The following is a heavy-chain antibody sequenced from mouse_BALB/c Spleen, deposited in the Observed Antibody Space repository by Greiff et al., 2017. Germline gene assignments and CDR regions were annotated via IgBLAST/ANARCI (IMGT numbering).Heavy chain of an antibody. CDR3: ARGECGSCYWCFDV. V-gene: IGHV1-7*01. J-gene: IGHJ1*01. D-gene: IGHD1-1*01. CDR2: INPSTGYT. CDR1: GYTFTSYW. Sequence: VQLVESGAELVKPGASVKMSCKASGYTFTSYWMHWVKQRPGQGLEWIGYINPSTGYTEYTQKFKDKATLAADNSSSTAYMQRSSLTSEDSAVYYCARGECGSCYWCFDVWGAGTTVTVSS.